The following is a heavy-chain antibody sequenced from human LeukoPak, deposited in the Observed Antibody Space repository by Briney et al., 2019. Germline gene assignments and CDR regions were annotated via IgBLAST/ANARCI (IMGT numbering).Heavy chain of an antibody. J-gene: IGHJ6*04. Sequence: GGSLRLSCAASGFTFSSYSMNWVRQAPGKGLEWVSSISSSSSYIYYADSVKGRFTISRDNAKNSLYLQMNSLRAEDTAVYYCARGCSGGSCPTGPMDVWGKGTPVTVSS. CDR3: ARGCSGGSCPTGPMDV. CDR2: ISSSSSYI. CDR1: GFTFSSYS. V-gene: IGHV3-21*01. D-gene: IGHD2-15*01.